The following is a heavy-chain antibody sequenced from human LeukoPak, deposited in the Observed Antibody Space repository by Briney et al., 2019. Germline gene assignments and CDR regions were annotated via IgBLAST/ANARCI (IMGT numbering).Heavy chain of an antibody. CDR2: IFYSGST. D-gene: IGHD2-2*01. CDR3: ARQRSVPPLYYYYYYMDV. CDR1: GGSISTSSYY. V-gene: IGHV4-39*01. J-gene: IGHJ6*03. Sequence: SETLSLTCTVSGGSISTSSYYWGWVRQPPGKGLEWIGNIFYSGSTYYSPSLKSRVTISVDTSKNQFSLKLSSVTAADTAVYYCARQRSVPPLYYYYYYMDVWGKGTTVTISS.